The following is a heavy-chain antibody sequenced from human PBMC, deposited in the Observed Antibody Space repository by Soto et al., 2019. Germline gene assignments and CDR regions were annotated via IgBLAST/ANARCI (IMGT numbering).Heavy chain of an antibody. J-gene: IGHJ6*02. Sequence: QVQLQESGPGLVKPSETLSLTCTVSGGSISSYYWSWIRQPPGKGLEWIGYIYYSGSTNYNPSLKSRVTISVDTSKNQSSLKLSSVTAADTAVYYCARIQAYCGGDCYSGAYYYGMDVWGQGTTVTVSS. D-gene: IGHD2-21*02. CDR2: IYYSGST. V-gene: IGHV4-59*01. CDR3: ARIQAYCGGDCYSGAYYYGMDV. CDR1: GGSISSYY.